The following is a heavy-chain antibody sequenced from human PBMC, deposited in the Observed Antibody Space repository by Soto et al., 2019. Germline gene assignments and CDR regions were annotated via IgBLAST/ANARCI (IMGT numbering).Heavy chain of an antibody. V-gene: IGHV1-69*13. Sequence: EASVKVSCTASGGTFSSYAISWVRQAPGQGLEWMGGIIPIFGTANYAQKFQGRVTITADESTSTAYMELSSLRSEDTAVYYCAREIGGYYDSSGYYYFDYWGQGTLVTVS. CDR2: IIPIFGTA. J-gene: IGHJ4*02. CDR1: GGTFSSYA. D-gene: IGHD3-22*01. CDR3: AREIGGYYDSSGYYYFDY.